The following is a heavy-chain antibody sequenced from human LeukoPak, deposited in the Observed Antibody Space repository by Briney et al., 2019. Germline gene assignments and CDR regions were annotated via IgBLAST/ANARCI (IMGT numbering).Heavy chain of an antibody. CDR1: VDSVSSNSVA. CDR2: TLHRSEWYN. J-gene: IGHJ4*02. CDR3: ARDNWSEYGPLFDY. Sequence: SQTLSLTCAISVDSVSSNSVAWNWIRQSPSRGLEWLGRTLHRSEWYNDYALSVKSRITITPDTSNNQFSLQLNSVSPEDTAVYYCARDNWSEYGPLFDYWGQGTLVTVSS. D-gene: IGHD2/OR15-2a*01. V-gene: IGHV6-1*01.